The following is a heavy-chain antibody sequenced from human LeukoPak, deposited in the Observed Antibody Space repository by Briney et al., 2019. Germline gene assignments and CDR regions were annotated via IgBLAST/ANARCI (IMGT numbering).Heavy chain of an antibody. V-gene: IGHV1-8*03. CDR3: AGNTIFGVVTSFFDI. CDR1: GYTFTSYD. CDR2: MNPNSGNT. J-gene: IGHJ3*02. Sequence: ASVKVSCKASGYTFTSYDINWVRQATGQGLEWMGWMNPNSGNTGYAQKFQGRVTITADESTSTAYMELSSLRSEDTAVYYCAGNTIFGVVTSFFDIWGQGTMVTVSS. D-gene: IGHD3-3*01.